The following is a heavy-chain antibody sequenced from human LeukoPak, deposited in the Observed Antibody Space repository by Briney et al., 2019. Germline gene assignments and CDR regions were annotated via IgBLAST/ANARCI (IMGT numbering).Heavy chain of an antibody. Sequence: SVKVSCKASGYTFTNYYVHWVRQAPGQGLEWMGGIIPIFGTANYAQKFQGRVTITADESTSTAYMELSSLRSEDTAVYYCATDPTKDTLNDYWGQGTLVTVSS. CDR1: GYTFTNYY. CDR3: ATDPTKDTLNDY. V-gene: IGHV1-69*13. CDR2: IIPIFGTA. J-gene: IGHJ4*02. D-gene: IGHD2-15*01.